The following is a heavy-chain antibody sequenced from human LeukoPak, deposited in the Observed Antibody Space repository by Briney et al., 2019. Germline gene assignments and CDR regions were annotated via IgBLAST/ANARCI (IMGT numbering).Heavy chain of an antibody. Sequence: ASVKVSCKASGYSFTGYYMHWVRQAPGQGLEWMGWINPNSGGTNYAQKFQGRVTMTRDTSISTAYMELSRLRSDDTAVYYCARDPHHSDSSSWSWGIAVAGTVDYWGQGTLVTVSS. CDR1: GYSFTGYY. CDR2: INPNSGGT. CDR3: ARDPHHSDSSSWSWGIAVAGTVDY. V-gene: IGHV1-2*02. D-gene: IGHD6-19*01. J-gene: IGHJ4*02.